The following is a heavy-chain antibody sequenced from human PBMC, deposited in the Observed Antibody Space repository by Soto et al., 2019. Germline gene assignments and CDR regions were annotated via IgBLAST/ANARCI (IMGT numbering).Heavy chain of an antibody. V-gene: IGHV4-59*01. CDR1: GGSISSYY. CDR2: IYYSGST. J-gene: IGHJ4*02. Sequence: PSETLSLTCTVSGGSISSYYWSWIRQPPGKGLEWIGYIYYSGSTNYNPSLKSRVTISVDTSKNQFSLKLSSVTAADTAVYYCARVGVGRFGELLSLLPWGQGTLVTVSS. CDR3: ARVGVGRFGELLSLLP. D-gene: IGHD3-10*01.